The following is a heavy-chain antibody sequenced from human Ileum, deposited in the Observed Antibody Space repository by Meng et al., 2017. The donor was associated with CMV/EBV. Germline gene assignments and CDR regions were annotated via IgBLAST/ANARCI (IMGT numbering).Heavy chain of an antibody. Sequence: GESLKISCAASGFFSTYTANWVRQAPGKGLEWVSSISSSSRYIYYADSVKGRFTISRDNAENSLFLQMNSLRAEDTAVYYCARDRRADFVVVSVDYLDAFDIWGQGTMVTVSS. CDR3: ARDRRADFVVVSVDYLDAFDI. CDR2: ISSSSRYI. V-gene: IGHV3-21*01. CDR1: GFFSTYT. J-gene: IGHJ3*02. D-gene: IGHD2-2*01.